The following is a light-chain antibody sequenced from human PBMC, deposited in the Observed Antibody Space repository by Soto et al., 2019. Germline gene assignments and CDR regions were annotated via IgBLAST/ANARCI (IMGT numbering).Light chain of an antibody. CDR1: QSISSY. CDR3: QQSYSTPRP. V-gene: IGKV1-39*01. Sequence: DIQMTQSPSSLSASVGDRVTITCRASQSISSYLNWYQQKPGKAPNLLIYAASSLQSGVPSRFSGSGSGTDFTLTISSLQPEDFATYYCQQSYSTPRPFGPGTKVDIK. CDR2: AAS. J-gene: IGKJ3*01.